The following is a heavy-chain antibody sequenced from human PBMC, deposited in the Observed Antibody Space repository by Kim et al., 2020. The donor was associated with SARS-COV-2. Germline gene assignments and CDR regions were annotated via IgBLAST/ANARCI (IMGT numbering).Heavy chain of an antibody. CDR2: INPSGGGT. CDR1: GYTFTNYY. Sequence: ASVKVSCKASGYTFTNYYMHWVRQAPGQGLEWMGIINPSGGGTSSAQKFQGRVTMTRDTSTSTVYMELSSLRSEDTAMYYCARGANCGGDCSNWFDPWGQGTLVTVSS. D-gene: IGHD2-21*02. J-gene: IGHJ5*02. CDR3: ARGANCGGDCSNWFDP. V-gene: IGHV1-46*01.